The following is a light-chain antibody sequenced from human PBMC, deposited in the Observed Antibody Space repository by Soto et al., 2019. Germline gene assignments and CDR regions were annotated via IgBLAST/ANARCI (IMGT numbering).Light chain of an antibody. CDR1: RDISVY. V-gene: IGKV1-33*01. Sequence: DIQMTQSPSSLSASVGDRVTITCQASRDISVYLNWYQQKPGRPPKLLVYDASNLQTGVPSRFSGSGSGTHFTFTISSQQPEDIATYYCQQYDNLPPYTFGQGTKLEIK. CDR3: QQYDNLPPYT. J-gene: IGKJ2*01. CDR2: DAS.